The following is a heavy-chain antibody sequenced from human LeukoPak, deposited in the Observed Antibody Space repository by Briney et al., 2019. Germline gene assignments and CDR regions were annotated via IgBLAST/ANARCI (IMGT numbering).Heavy chain of an antibody. D-gene: IGHD3-9*01. CDR3: AKGQPLPRVDILTGYYNY. CDR1: GFTFSSYG. V-gene: IGHV3-23*01. Sequence: GGSLRLSCAASGFTFSSYGMSWVRQAPGKGLEWVSAISGSGGSTYYADSVKGRFTISRDNSKNTLYLQMNSLRAEDTAVYYCAKGQPLPRVDILTGYYNYWGQGTLVTVSS. J-gene: IGHJ4*02. CDR2: ISGSGGST.